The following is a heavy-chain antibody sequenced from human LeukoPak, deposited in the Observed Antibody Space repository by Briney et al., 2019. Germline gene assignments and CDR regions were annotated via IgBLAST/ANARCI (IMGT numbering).Heavy chain of an antibody. J-gene: IGHJ5*02. CDR1: GYTFTSYD. V-gene: IGHV1-8*01. Sequence: GASVKVSCKASGYTFTSYDINWVRQATGQGLEWMGWMNPNSGNTGYAQKFQGRVTMTRNTSISTAYMELSSLRSEDTAVYYCARALLKITIFGVVNVARFDPWGQGTLVTVSS. D-gene: IGHD3-3*01. CDR3: ARALLKITIFGVVNVARFDP. CDR2: MNPNSGNT.